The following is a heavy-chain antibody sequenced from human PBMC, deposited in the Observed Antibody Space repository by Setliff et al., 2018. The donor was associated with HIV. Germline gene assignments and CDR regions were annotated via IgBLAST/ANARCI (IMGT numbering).Heavy chain of an antibody. Sequence: GASVKVSCKASGYSFSSYAISRVRQAPGQGLERMGWISAYNGHTNYAQKFQDRVTMTTDTSTNTAYMELSSLGSDDTAVYYCAKTSPKDGYSSDFWGQGTPVTVSS. CDR2: ISAYNGHT. CDR1: GYSFSSYA. CDR3: AKTSPKDGYSSDF. J-gene: IGHJ4*02. V-gene: IGHV1-18*01. D-gene: IGHD4-4*01.